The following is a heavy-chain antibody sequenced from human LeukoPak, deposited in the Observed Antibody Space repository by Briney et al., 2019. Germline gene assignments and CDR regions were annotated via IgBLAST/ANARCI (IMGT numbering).Heavy chain of an antibody. CDR2: IWYDGSNK. J-gene: IGHJ5*02. D-gene: IGHD1-26*01. CDR1: GFTFSSYG. Sequence: SGGSPRLSCAASGFTFSSYGMHWVRQAPGKGLEWGAVIWYDGSNKYYADSVKGRFTISRDNAKNTLYLQMNILRAEDTAVYYCARAYSGNYYNWFDPWGQGTLVTVSS. V-gene: IGHV3-33*01. CDR3: ARAYSGNYYNWFDP.